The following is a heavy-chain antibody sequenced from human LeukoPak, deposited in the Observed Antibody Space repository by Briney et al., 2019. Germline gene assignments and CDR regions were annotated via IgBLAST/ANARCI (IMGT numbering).Heavy chain of an antibody. V-gene: IGHV1-24*01. CDR1: GYTLTELS. CDR3: ATYPLGYCTNGVCPRGAFDI. Sequence: ASVKVSCKVSGYTLTELSMHWVRQAPGKGHEWMGGFDPEDGETIYAQKFQGRVTMTEDTSTDTAYMELSSLRSEDTAVYYCATYPLGYCTNGVCPRGAFDIWGQGTMVTVSS. D-gene: IGHD2-8*01. CDR2: FDPEDGET. J-gene: IGHJ3*02.